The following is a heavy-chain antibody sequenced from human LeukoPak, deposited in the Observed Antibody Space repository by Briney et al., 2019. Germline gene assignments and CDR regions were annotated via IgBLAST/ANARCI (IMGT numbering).Heavy chain of an antibody. J-gene: IGHJ4*02. CDR1: GYTFTSYG. CDR2: ISAYNGNT. Sequence: APVKVSCKASGYTFTSYGISWVRQAPGQGLEWMGWISAYNGNTNYAQKLQGRVTMTTDTSTSTAYMELRSLRSDDTAVYYCGGGVRGVRSIDYWGQGTLVTVSS. D-gene: IGHD3-10*01. V-gene: IGHV1-18*04. CDR3: GGGVRGVRSIDY.